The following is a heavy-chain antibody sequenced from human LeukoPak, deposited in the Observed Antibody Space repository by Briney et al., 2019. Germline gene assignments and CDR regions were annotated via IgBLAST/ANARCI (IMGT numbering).Heavy chain of an antibody. D-gene: IGHD1-26*01. Sequence: SGTLSLTCAVSGGSILSTNWWSWVRQPPGKGLEWIGEVHLNGATNYNPSVEGRVTMSIDKSKNHSSLEAISVTAADTAMYYCTRESGAFSPFGFWGQGTLVTVSS. CDR2: VHLNGAT. V-gene: IGHV4-4*02. CDR1: GGSILSTNW. J-gene: IGHJ4*02. CDR3: TRESGAFSPFGF.